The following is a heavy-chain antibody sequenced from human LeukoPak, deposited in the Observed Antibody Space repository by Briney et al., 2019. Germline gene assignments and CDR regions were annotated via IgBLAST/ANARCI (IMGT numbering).Heavy chain of an antibody. Sequence: GGSLRLSCAASGFTFSSYAMSWVRQAPGKGLEWVSAISGSGGSTYYADSVKGRFTIFRDNSKNTLYLQMNSLRAEDTAVYYCAKGLSMVVPAAPFDYWGQGTLVTVSS. J-gene: IGHJ4*02. CDR3: AKGLSMVVPAAPFDY. CDR2: ISGSGGST. V-gene: IGHV3-23*01. D-gene: IGHD2-2*01. CDR1: GFTFSSYA.